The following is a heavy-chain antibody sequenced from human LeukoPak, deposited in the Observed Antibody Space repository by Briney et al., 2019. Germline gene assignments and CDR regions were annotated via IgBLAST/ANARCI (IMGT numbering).Heavy chain of an antibody. CDR1: GFTFSSYC. J-gene: IGHJ5*02. CDR2: IKEDGSEK. D-gene: IGHD3-3*01. V-gene: IGHV3-7*01. Sequence: GGSLRLSCAASGFTFSSYCMSWVRQAPGKGPEWVANIKEDGSEKYYVDSVKGRFTISRGSAKNSLYLQMNSLRAEDTAVYYCARGWFLGLRRYFDPWGQGTLVTVSS. CDR3: ARGWFLGLRRYFDP.